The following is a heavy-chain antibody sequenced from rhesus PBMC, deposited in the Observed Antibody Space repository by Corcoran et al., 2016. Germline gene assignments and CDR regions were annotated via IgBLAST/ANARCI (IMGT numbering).Heavy chain of an antibody. D-gene: IGHD4-29*01. Sequence: QVQLQESGPGLVKPSETLSLTCAVSGGSFSGYYWGWIRQPPGKGLGWIVYIRGSIGSPHYNPSPNSRVTISTATSKNQFSLKLSSVTAADTAVYYCARDPGLAGAFDFWGQGLRVTVSS. CDR2: IRGSIGSP. CDR3: ARDPGLAGAFDF. CDR1: GGSFSGYY. V-gene: IGHV4-165*01. J-gene: IGHJ3*01.